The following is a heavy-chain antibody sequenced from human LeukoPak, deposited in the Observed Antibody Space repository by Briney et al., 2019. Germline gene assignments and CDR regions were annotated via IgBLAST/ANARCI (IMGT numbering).Heavy chain of an antibody. V-gene: IGHV3-21*01. CDR1: GFTFSSYS. CDR3: ARSIVVVPAAIYRDYYYGMDV. Sequence: GGSLRLSCAASGFTFSSYSMNWVRQAPGKGLEWASSISSSSSYIYYADSVKGRFTISRDNAKNSLYLQMNSLRAEDTAVYYCARSIVVVPAAIYRDYYYGMDVWGQGTTVTVSS. J-gene: IGHJ6*02. D-gene: IGHD2-2*01. CDR2: ISSSSSYI.